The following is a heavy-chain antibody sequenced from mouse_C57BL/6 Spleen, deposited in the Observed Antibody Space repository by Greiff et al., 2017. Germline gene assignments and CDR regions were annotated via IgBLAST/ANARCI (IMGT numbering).Heavy chain of an antibody. CDR1: GYSITSGYY. D-gene: IGHD2-3*01. V-gene: IGHV3-6*01. Sequence: VQLKESGPGLVKPSQSLSLTCSVTGYSITSGYYWNWIRQFPGNKLEWMGYISYDGSNNYNPSLKNRSSITRDTSKNQFFLKLKSVTTEDTATCYFARERGYDLYFDYWGQGTTLTVSS. CDR3: ARERGYDLYFDY. J-gene: IGHJ2*01. CDR2: ISYDGSN.